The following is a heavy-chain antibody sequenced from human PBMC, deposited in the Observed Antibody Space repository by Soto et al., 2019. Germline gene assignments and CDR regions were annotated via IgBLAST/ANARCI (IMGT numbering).Heavy chain of an antibody. V-gene: IGHV3-23*01. J-gene: IGHJ3*01. Sequence: GGSLRLSCAASGFPCGSYDMTWVRQAPGKGLEWVSTILVDGRTFYVDSVRGRFTISRDNSRNTVYLQMNSLTAGDTALYYCAKATATGGGAFDFCGQGTMVTVSS. D-gene: IGHD2-8*02. CDR1: GFPCGSYD. CDR3: AKATATGGGAFDF. CDR2: ILVDGRT.